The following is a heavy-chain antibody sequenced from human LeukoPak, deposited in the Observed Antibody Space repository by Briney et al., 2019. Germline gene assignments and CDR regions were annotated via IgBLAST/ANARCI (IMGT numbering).Heavy chain of an antibody. CDR3: ARVPGYSYATQKVWFDP. CDR1: GYTFTSYY. J-gene: IGHJ5*02. V-gene: IGHV1-46*01. Sequence: ASVKVSCKASGYTFTSYYMHWVRQAPGQGLEWMGIINPSGGSTSYAQKFQGRVTMTRDTSTSTVYMELSSLRSEDTAVYYCARVPGYSYATQKVWFDPWGQGTLVTVSS. CDR2: INPSGGST. D-gene: IGHD5-18*01.